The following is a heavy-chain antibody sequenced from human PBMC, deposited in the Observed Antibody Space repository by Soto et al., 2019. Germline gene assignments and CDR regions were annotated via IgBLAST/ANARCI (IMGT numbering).Heavy chain of an antibody. Sequence: QVQLVQSGSEVKKPGSSVRVSCKASGGSVSNSAISWLRQAPGQGLEWMGGIIPIFGPAIYARKFQGRFTISADESTGTAYMELNNVRSDDTAVHYCGRGSSLTKVEYWGQGTLVTVSS. J-gene: IGHJ4*02. D-gene: IGHD6-6*01. V-gene: IGHV1-69*01. CDR1: GGSVSNSA. CDR2: IIPIFGPA. CDR3: GRGSSLTKVEY.